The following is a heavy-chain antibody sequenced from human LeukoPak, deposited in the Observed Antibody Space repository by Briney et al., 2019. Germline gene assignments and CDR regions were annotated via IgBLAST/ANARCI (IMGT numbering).Heavy chain of an antibody. J-gene: IGHJ5*02. Sequence: PSETLSLTCTVSGGSISSSSYYWGWIRQPPGKGLEWIGSIYYSGSTYYNPSLKSRVTISVDTSKTQFSLKLSSVTAADTAVYYCARDIRPYYYGSGTYNWFDPWGQGTLVTVSS. D-gene: IGHD3-10*01. CDR3: ARDIRPYYYGSGTYNWFDP. CDR2: IYYSGST. CDR1: GGSISSSSYY. V-gene: IGHV4-39*07.